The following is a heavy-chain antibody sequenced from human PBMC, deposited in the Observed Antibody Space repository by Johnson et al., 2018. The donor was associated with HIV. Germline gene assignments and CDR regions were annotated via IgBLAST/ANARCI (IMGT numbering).Heavy chain of an antibody. Sequence: VQLVESGGGLVQPGGSLTLSCAVSGFTVSSNYMSWVRQAPGKGLEWVSVIYSGGSTYYADSVKGRFTISRDNSKNTLYLQMNSLGTDDTAVYYCARGMGLQLGNALDIWGQGTMVTVSS. CDR2: IYSGGST. J-gene: IGHJ3*02. CDR3: ARGMGLQLGNALDI. V-gene: IGHV3-66*02. CDR1: GFTVSSNY. D-gene: IGHD1-1*01.